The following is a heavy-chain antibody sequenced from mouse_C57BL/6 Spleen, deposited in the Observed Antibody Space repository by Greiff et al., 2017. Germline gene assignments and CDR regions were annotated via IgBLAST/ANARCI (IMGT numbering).Heavy chain of an antibody. CDR3: TATTVLPYYFDY. CDR2: IRLKSDNYAT. J-gene: IGHJ2*01. Sequence: EVMLVESGGGLVQPGGSMKLSCVASGFTFSNYWMNWVRQSPEKGLEWVAQIRLKSDNYATHYAESVKGRFTISRDDSKSSVYLQMNNLRAEDTGIYYCTATTVLPYYFDYWGQGTTLTVSS. D-gene: IGHD1-1*01. CDR1: GFTFSNYW. V-gene: IGHV6-3*01.